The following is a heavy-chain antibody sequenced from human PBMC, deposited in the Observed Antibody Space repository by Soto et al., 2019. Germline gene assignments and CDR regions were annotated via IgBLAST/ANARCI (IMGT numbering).Heavy chain of an antibody. V-gene: IGHV1-58*01. CDR2: IVVGSGNT. CDR3: AAASRKGIAAPASPVDY. CDR1: GFTFTSSA. J-gene: IGHJ4*02. D-gene: IGHD6-13*01. Sequence: SVKVSCKASGFTFTSSAVQWVRQARGQRLEWIGWIVVGSGNTNYAQKFQERVTITRDMSTSTAYLELSSLRSEDTAVHYCAAASRKGIAAPASPVDYWGQGALVTVSS.